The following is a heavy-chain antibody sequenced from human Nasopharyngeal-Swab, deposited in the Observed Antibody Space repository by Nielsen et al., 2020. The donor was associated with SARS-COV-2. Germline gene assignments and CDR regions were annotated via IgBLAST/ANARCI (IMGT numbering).Heavy chain of an antibody. J-gene: IGHJ4*02. CDR1: GFTFNLFT. CDR2: ISSTGDYI. CDR3: ARETPAMFAY. V-gene: IGHV3-21*01. Sequence: GGSLRLSCAASGFTFNLFTLNWVRQAPGKGLEWVSAISSTGDYIYYAASVKGRFTVSRDTAKNSVYLQMNSVRAEDTAVYYCARETPAMFAYWGQGTLVTVSS.